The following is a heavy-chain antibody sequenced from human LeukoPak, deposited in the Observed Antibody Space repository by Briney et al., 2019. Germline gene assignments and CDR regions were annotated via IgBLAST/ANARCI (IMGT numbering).Heavy chain of an antibody. V-gene: IGHV1-18*01. CDR3: ARVGRYCSSTSCSGYFQH. CDR1: GYTFTSYG. D-gene: IGHD2-2*01. J-gene: IGHJ1*01. CDR2: ISAYNGNT. Sequence: ASVKVSCKASGYTFTSYGISWVRQAPGQGLEWMGWISAYNGNTNYAQKLQGRVTMTTDTSTSTAYMELRSLRSDDTAVYYCARVGRYCSSTSCSGYFQHWGQGTLVTLSS.